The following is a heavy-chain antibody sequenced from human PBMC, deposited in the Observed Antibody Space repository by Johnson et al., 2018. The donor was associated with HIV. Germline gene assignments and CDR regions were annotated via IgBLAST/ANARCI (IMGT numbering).Heavy chain of an antibody. V-gene: IGHV3-30*03. CDR1: GFTFGSYG. J-gene: IGHJ3*02. D-gene: IGHD6-19*01. Sequence: QVQLVESGGGVVQPGRSLRLSCAASGFTFGSYGMHWVRQAPGKGLEWVAVISYDGSNKYSADSVKGRFTISRDDSKNTLYLQMNSMIPEETGVYYCARVRCSGWYDNDAFDMWGQGTMVTVSS. CDR3: ARVRCSGWYDNDAFDM. CDR2: ISYDGSNK.